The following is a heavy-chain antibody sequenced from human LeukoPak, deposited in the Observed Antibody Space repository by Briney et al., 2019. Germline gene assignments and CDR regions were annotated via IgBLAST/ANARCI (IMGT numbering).Heavy chain of an antibody. Sequence: ASVKVSCRASGYSFNNFGFSWVRQAPGQGLEWMGWINPNSGGTNYAQKFQGRVTMTRDTSISTAYMELSRLRSDDTAVYYCAREAYYYDSSGYFPPDYWGQGTLVTVSS. D-gene: IGHD3-22*01. CDR3: AREAYYYDSSGYFPPDY. CDR2: INPNSGGT. J-gene: IGHJ4*02. V-gene: IGHV1-2*02. CDR1: GYSFNNFG.